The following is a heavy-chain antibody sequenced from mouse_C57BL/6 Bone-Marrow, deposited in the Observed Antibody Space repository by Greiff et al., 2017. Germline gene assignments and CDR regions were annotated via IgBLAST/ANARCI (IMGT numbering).Heavy chain of an antibody. D-gene: IGHD2-4*01. CDR1: GYTFTSYW. CDR2: IDPSDSYT. J-gene: IGHJ1*03. Sequence: QVQLQQPGAELVMPGASVKLSCKASGYTFTSYWMHWVKQRPGQGLEWIGEIDPSDSYTNYNQKFKGKSTLTVDKSSSTAYMQLSSLTSEESAVYYCARDDDYDEGWYFDVWGTGTTVTVSS. V-gene: IGHV1-69*01. CDR3: ARDDDYDEGWYFDV.